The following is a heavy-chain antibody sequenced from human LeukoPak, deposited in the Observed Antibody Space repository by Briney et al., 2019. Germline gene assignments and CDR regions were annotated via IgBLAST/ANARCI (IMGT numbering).Heavy chain of an antibody. CDR2: LFYSGNT. CDR3: ARGSSPFDY. Sequence: SETLSLTCTASGGSISSYYWSWIRQPPGKGLEWIGSLFYSGNTNYNPSLKSRVTISLDTSKNQVSLKLSSVTAADTAVYYCARGSSPFDYWGQGTLVTVSS. V-gene: IGHV4-59*08. J-gene: IGHJ4*02. CDR1: GGSISSYY.